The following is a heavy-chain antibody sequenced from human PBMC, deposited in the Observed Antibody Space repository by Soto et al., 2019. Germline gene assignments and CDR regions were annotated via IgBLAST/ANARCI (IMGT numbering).Heavy chain of an antibody. J-gene: IGHJ4*02. D-gene: IGHD4-17*01. CDR1: GFTFSSYV. Sequence: EVQLLESGGGLVQPGGSLRLSCAASGFTFSSYVMSWVRQAPGKGLEWVSAISGSGGSTYYADSVKGRFTISRDNSKNTLYLQMNSLRAEDTAVYYCAKDINDYGDYFPFDYWGQGTLVTVSS. CDR3: AKDINDYGDYFPFDY. CDR2: ISGSGGST. V-gene: IGHV3-23*01.